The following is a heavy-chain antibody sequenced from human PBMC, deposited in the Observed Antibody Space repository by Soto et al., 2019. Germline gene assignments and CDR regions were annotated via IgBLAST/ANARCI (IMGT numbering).Heavy chain of an antibody. V-gene: IGHV1-2*02. J-gene: IGHJ4*02. CDR1: GYTFTGYY. CDR2: INPNSGGT. D-gene: IGHD3-3*01. Sequence: ASVKVSCKASGYTFTGYYMHWVRQAPGQGLEWMGWINPNSGGTNYAQKFQGRVTMTRDTSISTAYMELSRLRSDDTAVYYCARVETIFGVVTKQYYFDYWGQGTLVTVSS. CDR3: ARVETIFGVVTKQYYFDY.